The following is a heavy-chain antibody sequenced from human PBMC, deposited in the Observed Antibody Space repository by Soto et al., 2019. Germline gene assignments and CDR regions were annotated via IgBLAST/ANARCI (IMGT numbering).Heavy chain of an antibody. CDR1: GGSFGKSA. CDR2: FIPVYRTL. D-gene: IGHD3-3*01. J-gene: IGHJ4*02. V-gene: IGHV1-69*13. CDR3: ATGVIWIGYFTVDS. Sequence: SVKVSCKASGGSFGKSAINWVRQTPGQGLEWLGGFIPVYRTLNYAQKFQGRVTITADESTGTAYMTLGSLASDDTAVYYCATGVIWIGYFTVDSWGQGTRVTVSS.